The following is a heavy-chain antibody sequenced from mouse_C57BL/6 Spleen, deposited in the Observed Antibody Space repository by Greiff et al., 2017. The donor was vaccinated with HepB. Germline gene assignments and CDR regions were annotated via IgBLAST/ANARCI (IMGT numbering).Heavy chain of an antibody. Sequence: EVQLVESGPELVKPGASVKMSCKASGYTFTDYNMHWVKQSHGKSLEWIGYINPNNGGTSYNQKFKGKATLTVNKSSSTAYMELRSLTSEDSAVYYCARLGITTVVPKLYYFDYWGQGTTLTVSS. CDR2: INPNNGGT. CDR1: GYTFTDYN. D-gene: IGHD1-1*01. CDR3: ARLGITTVVPKLYYFDY. V-gene: IGHV1-22*01. J-gene: IGHJ2*01.